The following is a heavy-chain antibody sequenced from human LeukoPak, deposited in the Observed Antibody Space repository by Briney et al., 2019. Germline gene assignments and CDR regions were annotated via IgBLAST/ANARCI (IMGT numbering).Heavy chain of an antibody. D-gene: IGHD6-19*01. CDR3: ARGGGSGWYPNWFDP. CDR1: GGSISSGGYY. CDR2: IYYSGST. V-gene: IGHV4-31*03. Sequence: SQTLSLTCTVSGGSISSGGYYWSWIRQHPGKGLEWIGYIYYSGSTNYNPSLKSRVTISVDTSKNQFSLKLSSVTAADTAVYYCARGGGSGWYPNWFDPWGQGILVTVSS. J-gene: IGHJ5*02.